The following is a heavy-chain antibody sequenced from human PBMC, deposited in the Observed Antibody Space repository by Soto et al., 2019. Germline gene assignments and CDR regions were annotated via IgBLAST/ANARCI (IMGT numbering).Heavy chain of an antibody. CDR2: ISSSSSYI. CDR1: GFTFSSYS. J-gene: IGHJ3*02. CDR3: ARVGGDYQLLHAFDI. D-gene: IGHD2-2*01. Sequence: EVQVVESGGGLVKPGGSLRLSCAASGFTFSSYSMNWVRQAPWKGLEWVSSISSSSSYIYYADSVKGRFSISRDNAKNSLYLQKNSLRVEDTAVYYCARVGGDYQLLHAFDIWGQGTMVTVSS. V-gene: IGHV3-21*01.